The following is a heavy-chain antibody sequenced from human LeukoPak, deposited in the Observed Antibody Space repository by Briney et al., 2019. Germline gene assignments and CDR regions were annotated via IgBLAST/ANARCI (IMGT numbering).Heavy chain of an antibody. Sequence: GGSLRLSCAASGFTFSRYYMHWVRHAPGKGLVWVSRINSDGSSTTYADSVKGRFTISRDNAKNTLSLQMNSLKVEDTAVYYCTRVFVGDEYSSSGYWGQGTLVTVSS. CDR2: INSDGSST. CDR3: TRVFVGDEYSSSGY. D-gene: IGHD6-13*01. V-gene: IGHV3-74*01. CDR1: GFTFSRYY. J-gene: IGHJ4*02.